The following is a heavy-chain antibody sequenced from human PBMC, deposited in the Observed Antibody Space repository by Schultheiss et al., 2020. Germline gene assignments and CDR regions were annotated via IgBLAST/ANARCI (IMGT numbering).Heavy chain of an antibody. V-gene: IGHV1-18*01. D-gene: IGHD1-1*01. CDR2: MNPNSGNT. CDR1: GGTFSSYA. CDR3: ARDGLERPHDY. J-gene: IGHJ4*02. Sequence: VSVKVSCKASGGTFSSYAISWVRQAPGQGLEWMGWMNPNSGNTGYAQKVQGRVTMTTDTSTSTAYMELRSLRSDDTAVYYCARDGLERPHDYWGQGTLVTVSA.